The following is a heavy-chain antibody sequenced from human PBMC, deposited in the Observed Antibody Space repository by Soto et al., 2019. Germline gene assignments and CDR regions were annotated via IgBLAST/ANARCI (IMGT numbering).Heavy chain of an antibody. Sequence: ASVKVSCKASGYTFTSYYMHWVRQAPGQGLEWMGIINPSGGSTSYAQKFQGRVTMTRDTSTSTVYMELSSLRSEDTAVYYCARAGVTIFGESFGNFDYWGQGTLVTVSS. CDR3: ARAGVTIFGESFGNFDY. CDR1: GYTFTSYY. J-gene: IGHJ4*02. V-gene: IGHV1-46*01. D-gene: IGHD3-3*01. CDR2: INPSGGST.